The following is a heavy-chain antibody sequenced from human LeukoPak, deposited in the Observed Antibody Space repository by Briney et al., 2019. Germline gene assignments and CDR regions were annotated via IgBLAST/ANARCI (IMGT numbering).Heavy chain of an antibody. CDR2: ISYDGSNK. CDR1: GFTFSSYA. CDR3: ARGDCSGGSCSTGAFDI. V-gene: IGHV3-30-3*01. D-gene: IGHD2-15*01. Sequence: GGSLRLSCAASGFTFSSYAMHWVRQAPGKGLEWVAVISYDGSNKYYADSVKGRFTISRDNSKNTLYLQMNSLRAEDTAVYYCARGDCSGGSCSTGAFDIWGQGTMVTVSS. J-gene: IGHJ3*02.